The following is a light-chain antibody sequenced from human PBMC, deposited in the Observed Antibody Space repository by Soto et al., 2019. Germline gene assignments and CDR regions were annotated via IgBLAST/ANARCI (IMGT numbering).Light chain of an antibody. J-gene: IGKJ4*01. CDR3: QQHDNLVT. Sequence: DIPMTQSPSSLSASVGDRVTITCQASRDINNNLNWYQHKPGKAPMLLIFDASNLEAGVPSRFSGSGSGTDFIFAISSLRPEDVATYYCQQHDNLVTFGGGTKVEIK. CDR2: DAS. V-gene: IGKV1-33*01. CDR1: RDINNN.